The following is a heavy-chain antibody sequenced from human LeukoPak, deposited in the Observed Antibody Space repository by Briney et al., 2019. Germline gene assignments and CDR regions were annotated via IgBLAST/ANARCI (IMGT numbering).Heavy chain of an antibody. D-gene: IGHD5-18*01. Sequence: ASVKVSCKASGGTFSSYAISWVRQAPGQGLEWMGRIIPILGIANYAQKFQGRVTITADKSTSTAYMELSSLRSEDTAVYYCARVGYSYGYGYWGQGTLVTVSS. V-gene: IGHV1-69*04. CDR1: GGTFSSYA. J-gene: IGHJ4*02. CDR2: IIPILGIA. CDR3: ARVGYSYGYGY.